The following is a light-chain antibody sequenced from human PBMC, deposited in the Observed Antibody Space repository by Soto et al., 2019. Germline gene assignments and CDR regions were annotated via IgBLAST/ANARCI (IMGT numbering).Light chain of an antibody. Sequence: EIVMTQSPATLSVSPGERATLSCRASQSVSTNLAWYQQKPGQAPRLLIYDASTRATGLPARFSGSGSGTEFTLNISSLQSEDFGVYYCHQYNNWPITLGQGTRLEI. CDR2: DAS. CDR1: QSVSTN. CDR3: HQYNNWPIT. J-gene: IGKJ5*01. V-gene: IGKV3-15*01.